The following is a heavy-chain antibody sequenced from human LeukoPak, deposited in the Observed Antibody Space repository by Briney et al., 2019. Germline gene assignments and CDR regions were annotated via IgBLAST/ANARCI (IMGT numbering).Heavy chain of an antibody. J-gene: IGHJ4*02. CDR2: INSYSTYR. CDR1: GFSFSTHS. D-gene: IGHD4-17*01. CDR3: ARTTGGYFDY. Sequence: GGSLRLSCAASGFSFSTHSMNWVRQTPGKGLEWVSFINSYSTYRFYADSLEGRFAISRDNAKNSLYLHMNSLRAEDTAVYFCARTTGGYFDYWGQGTLVTVSS. V-gene: IGHV3-21*01.